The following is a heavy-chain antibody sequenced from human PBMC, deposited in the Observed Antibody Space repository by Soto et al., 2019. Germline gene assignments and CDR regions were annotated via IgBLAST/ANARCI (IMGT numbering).Heavy chain of an antibody. CDR3: ARGTVTTLSGAFDI. V-gene: IGHV4-31*03. CDR2: IYYSGST. J-gene: IGHJ3*02. CDR1: GGSISSGGYY. Sequence: QVQLQESGPGLVKPSQTLSLTCTVSGGSISSGGYYWSWIRQHPGKGLEWIGYIYYSGSTYYNPSLRSRVTISVDTSKNQFSLKLSSVTAADTAVYYCARGTVTTLSGAFDIWGQGTMVTVSS. D-gene: IGHD4-17*01.